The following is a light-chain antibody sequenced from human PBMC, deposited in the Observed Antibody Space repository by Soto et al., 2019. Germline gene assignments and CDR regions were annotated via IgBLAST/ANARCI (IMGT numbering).Light chain of an antibody. V-gene: IGKV3-15*01. Sequence: EIVLTQSPDTLSLSPGERATLSCRASQSVSSYLAWYQQKPGQAPRLLIYDTSTRATGIPARFSGSGSGTEFTLTISSLQSEDFAVYYCQQYSNWPPITFGQGTRLEIK. CDR1: QSVSSY. J-gene: IGKJ5*01. CDR3: QQYSNWPPIT. CDR2: DTS.